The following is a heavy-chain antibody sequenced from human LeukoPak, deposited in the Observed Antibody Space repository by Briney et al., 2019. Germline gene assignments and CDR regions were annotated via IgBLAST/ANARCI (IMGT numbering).Heavy chain of an antibody. Sequence: SETLSLTCTVSGGSISSGSYYWSWIRQPAGKGLEWIGRIYTSGSTYYDPSLKSRVTISVDTSKNQFSLKLSSVTAADTAVYYCARGGRSGYYSVVKFFDYWGQGTLVTVSS. CDR2: IYTSGST. V-gene: IGHV4-61*02. CDR1: GGSISSGSYY. J-gene: IGHJ4*02. D-gene: IGHD3-22*01. CDR3: ARGGRSGYYSVVKFFDY.